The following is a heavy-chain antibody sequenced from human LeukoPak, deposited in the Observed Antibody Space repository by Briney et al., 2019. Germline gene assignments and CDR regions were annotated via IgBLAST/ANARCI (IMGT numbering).Heavy chain of an antibody. CDR1: GFTFSSYA. V-gene: IGHV3-64*01. J-gene: IGHJ5*02. D-gene: IGHD6-13*01. CDR3: ARNGIAAAGTPVFWFDP. Sequence: GGSLRLSCAASGFTFSSYAMHWVRRAPGKGLEYVSAISSNGGSTYYANSVKGRFTISRDNSKNTLYLQMGSLRAEDMAVYYCARNGIAAAGTPVFWFDPWGQGTLVTVSS. CDR2: ISSNGGST.